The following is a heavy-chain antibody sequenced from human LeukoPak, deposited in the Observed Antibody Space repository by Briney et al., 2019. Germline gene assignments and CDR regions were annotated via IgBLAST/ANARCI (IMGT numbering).Heavy chain of an antibody. V-gene: IGHV3-30-3*01. CDR1: GFTFSSYA. J-gene: IGHJ6*02. D-gene: IGHD5-18*01. CDR3: AREGKDSYAHWFYYYGTDV. CDR2: ISYDGSNK. Sequence: PGRSLRLSCAASGFTFSSYAMHWVRQAPGKGPEWVAVISYDGSNKYYADSVKGRFTISRDNSKNTLYLQMNSLRAEDTAVYYCAREGKDSYAHWFYYYGTDVWGQGTTVTVSS.